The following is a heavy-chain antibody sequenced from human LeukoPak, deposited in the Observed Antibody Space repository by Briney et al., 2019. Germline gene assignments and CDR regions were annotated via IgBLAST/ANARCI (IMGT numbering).Heavy chain of an antibody. CDR3: VTGAPWV. Sequence: ASVKVSCKASGYTFTSYDINWVRQATGQGLEWMGWMDPKTGKSGYAQKFQGRVSMTRNTSITTAYLEFSSLTPADTAIYYCVTGAPWVWGQGTLIVVSS. CDR2: MDPKTGKS. D-gene: IGHD1-26*01. J-gene: IGHJ4*02. V-gene: IGHV1-8*02. CDR1: GYTFTSYD.